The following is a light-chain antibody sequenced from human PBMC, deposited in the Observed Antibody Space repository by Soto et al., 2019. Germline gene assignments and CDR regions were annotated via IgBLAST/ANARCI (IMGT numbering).Light chain of an antibody. CDR1: QSVRSSY. Sequence: EIVLTQSPGTLSLSPGERATLSCRASQSVRSSYLAWYQQKPGQAPRLLIYGASSRATGSPDRFSGSGSGTDFTLTISRLEPEDFAVYYCQHYGSSLLFTFGPGTKVDIK. J-gene: IGKJ3*01. V-gene: IGKV3-20*01. CDR3: QHYGSSLLFT. CDR2: GAS.